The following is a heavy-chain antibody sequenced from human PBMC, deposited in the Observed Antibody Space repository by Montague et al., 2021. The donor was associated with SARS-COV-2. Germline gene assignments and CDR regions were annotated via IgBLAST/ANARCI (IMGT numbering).Heavy chain of an antibody. CDR1: GGSISNYY. J-gene: IGHJ6*02. D-gene: IGHD3-9*01. CDR2: IYYSGST. V-gene: IGHV4-59*12. CDR3: ARDGSLRFEVLIGPRPYYYGIDV. Sequence: SETLSLTCTVSGGSISNYYWSWIRQPPGKGLEWIGSIYYSGSTYYNPSLKSRVTISVDTSKNQFSLKLSSVTAADTAVYYCARDGSLRFEVLIGPRPYYYGIDVWGQGTTVTVSS.